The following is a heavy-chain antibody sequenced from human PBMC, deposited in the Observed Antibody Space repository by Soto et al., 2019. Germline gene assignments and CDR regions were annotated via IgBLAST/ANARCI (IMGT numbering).Heavy chain of an antibody. CDR2: ISYDGSNK. CDR1: GFTFSSYG. D-gene: IGHD3-10*01. V-gene: IGHV3-30*18. CDR3: AKDNLPSGGSGSYYNPYNWFDP. J-gene: IGHJ5*02. Sequence: QVQLVESGGGVVQPGRSLRLSCAASGFTFSSYGMHWVRQAPGKGLEWVAVISYDGSNKYYADSVKGRFTISRDNSKNTLYLQMNSLRAEDTAVYYCAKDNLPSGGSGSYYNPYNWFDPWGQGTLVTVSS.